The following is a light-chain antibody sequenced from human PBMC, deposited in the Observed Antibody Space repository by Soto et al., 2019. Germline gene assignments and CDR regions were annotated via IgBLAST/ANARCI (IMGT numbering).Light chain of an antibody. V-gene: IGKV4-1*01. Sequence: DIVMTQSPDSLAVSLGERATINCKSSQSVLYSSNNKNYLAWYQQKPGQPPKLLIYWASTRESGVPDRFSGSGSGTDFTLTIRSLQAEDVAVYYCQQYYSTPPRTFGQGTKLEIK. CDR2: WAS. CDR3: QQYYSTPPRT. J-gene: IGKJ2*01. CDR1: QSVLYSSNNKNY.